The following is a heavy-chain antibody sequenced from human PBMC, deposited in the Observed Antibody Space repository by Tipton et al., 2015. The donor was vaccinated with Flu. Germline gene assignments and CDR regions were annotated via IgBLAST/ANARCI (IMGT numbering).Heavy chain of an antibody. V-gene: IGHV4-39*07. CDR2: LYDSGIT. CDR3: ARYFEWQLDSLDV. CDR1: GGSIGSSTYY. Sequence: TLSLTCTVFGGSIGSSTYYWGWIRQPPGKGLEWIGSLYDSGITYYNPSLKGRVTVSWDTSKSQLSLRLTSVTAKDTAVYYCARYFEWQLDSLDVWGQGTTVTVSS. J-gene: IGHJ6*02. D-gene: IGHD3-9*01.